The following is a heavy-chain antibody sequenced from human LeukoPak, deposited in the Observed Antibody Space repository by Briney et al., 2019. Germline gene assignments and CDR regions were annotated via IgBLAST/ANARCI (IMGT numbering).Heavy chain of an antibody. CDR1: GFTFSSYA. D-gene: IGHD6-13*01. J-gene: IGHJ4*02. CDR2: ISGSGGST. V-gene: IGHV3-23*01. Sequence: PGGSLRLSCAASGFTFSSYAMSWVRQAPGKGLEWVSAISGSGGSTYYADSVKGRFTISRDNAKNSLYLQMNSLRAEDTAVYYCARVDSSWSSYFDYWGQGTLVTVSS. CDR3: ARVDSSWSSYFDY.